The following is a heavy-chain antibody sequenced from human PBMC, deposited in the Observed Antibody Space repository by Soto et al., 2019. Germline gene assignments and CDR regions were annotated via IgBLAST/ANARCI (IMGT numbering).Heavy chain of an antibody. CDR2: IPNTENKK. J-gene: IGHJ3*02. V-gene: IGHV3-30-3*01. CDR1: GFTFSSYG. D-gene: IGHD6-13*01. CDR3: ARTAGGRVRGALDI. Sequence: QVHLEESGGGVVHPGTSLRLSCVASGFTFSSYGMHWVRQAPGKGLEWVAVIPNTENKKYYADSVKGRFTISRDNSQNTLFLQMDSLMSEDTAMYYCARTAGGRVRGALDIWGQGTMVTVS.